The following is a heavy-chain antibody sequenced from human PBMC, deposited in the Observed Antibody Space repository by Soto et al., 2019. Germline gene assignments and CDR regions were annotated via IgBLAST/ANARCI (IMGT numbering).Heavy chain of an antibody. CDR1: GGTFSSYA. J-gene: IGHJ4*02. CDR3: ARGFTKHYYDSSGYYLDY. CDR2: IIPIFGTA. V-gene: IGHV1-69*13. D-gene: IGHD3-22*01. Sequence: GASVKVSCKASGGTFSSYAISWVRQAPGQGLEWMGGIIPIFGTANYAQKFQGRVTITADESTSTAYMELSSLRSEDTAVYYCARGFTKHYYDSSGYYLDYWGQGTLVTVSS.